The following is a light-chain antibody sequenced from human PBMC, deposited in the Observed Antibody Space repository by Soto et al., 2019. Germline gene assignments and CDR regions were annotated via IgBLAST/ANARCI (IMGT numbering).Light chain of an antibody. CDR3: QQYDTSPLT. V-gene: IGKV3-20*01. CDR2: GAS. J-gene: IGKJ4*01. Sequence: EIVLTQSPGTLSLSPGERATLSCRASQSVTANYLAWYQQKPGQAPRLLIHGASTRASGVGDRFSSSGSGTDFNLTISRLEPEDFAVYYCQQYDTSPLTFGGGTKVEIK. CDR1: QSVTANY.